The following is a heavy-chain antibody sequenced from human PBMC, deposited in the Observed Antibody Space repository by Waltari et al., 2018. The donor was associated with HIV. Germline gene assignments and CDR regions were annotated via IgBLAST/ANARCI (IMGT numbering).Heavy chain of an antibody. CDR2: IKTKAEGVTV. Sequence: EVQVVESGGGLVKPGGSLRLTCGAYGFTFTNAWMSWVGKAPGKGLEWVERIKTKAEGVTVEYATPVKGRFTISRDDSKNTLYLQMNSLTTEDTAVYYCTTWQVGSYWGHGTLVTVSS. D-gene: IGHD3-10*01. CDR1: GFTFTNAW. J-gene: IGHJ4*01. CDR3: TTWQVGSY. V-gene: IGHV3-15*01.